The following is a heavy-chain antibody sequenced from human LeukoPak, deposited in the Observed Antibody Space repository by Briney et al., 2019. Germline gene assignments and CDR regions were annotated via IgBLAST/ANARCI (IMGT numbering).Heavy chain of an antibody. J-gene: IGHJ4*02. D-gene: IGHD6-13*01. V-gene: IGHV1-2*02. CDR2: INPNSGGT. Sequence: ASVKVSCKASGYTFTGYYMHWVRQAPGQGLEWMGWINPNSGGTNYAQKFQGRVTMTRDTSISTAYMELSSLRSEDTAVYYCARGGGGSSWYWFDYWGQGTLVTVSS. CDR3: ARGGGGSSWYWFDY. CDR1: GYTFTGYY.